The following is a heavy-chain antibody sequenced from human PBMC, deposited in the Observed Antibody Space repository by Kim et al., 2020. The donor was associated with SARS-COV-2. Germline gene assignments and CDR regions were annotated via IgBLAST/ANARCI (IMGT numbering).Heavy chain of an antibody. J-gene: IGHJ4*02. CDR1: GFTFGDYA. Sequence: GGSLRLSCAASGFTFGDYAMHWVRQAPGKGLEWVSGISWNSGSIGYADSVKGRFTISRDNAKNSLYLQMNSLRAEDTALYYCAKDREGNWNAAFDYWGQGTLVTVSS. CDR2: ISWNSGSI. V-gene: IGHV3-9*01. D-gene: IGHD1-1*01. CDR3: AKDREGNWNAAFDY.